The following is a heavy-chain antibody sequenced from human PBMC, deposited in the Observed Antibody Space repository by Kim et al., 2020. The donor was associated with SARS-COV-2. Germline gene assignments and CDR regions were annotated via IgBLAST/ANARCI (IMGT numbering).Heavy chain of an antibody. CDR3: ARDLGRGIGYYYGMDV. CDR2: ISSGGGNK. CDR1: GFTFSDYA. D-gene: IGHD3-10*01. V-gene: IGHV3-30*04. Sequence: GGSLRLSCAASGFTFSDYAFHWVRQAPGKGLEWVAVISSGGGNKYFVDSVKGRFTISRDNSKNTLYLQMNRLRAEDAAIYYCARDLGRGIGYYYGMDVWG. J-gene: IGHJ6*01.